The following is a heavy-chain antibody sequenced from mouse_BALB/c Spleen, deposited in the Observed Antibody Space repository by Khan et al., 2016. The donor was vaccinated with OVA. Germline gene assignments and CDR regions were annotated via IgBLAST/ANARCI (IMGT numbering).Heavy chain of an antibody. Sequence: QVQLQQSGPELVKPGASVKISCKASGYSFTSYYIHWVKQRPGQGLEWIGWIFPGSGNTKYNEKFKGKATLTADTSSSTAYMQLSSLTSEDSAVFFGARSNRYESVWYFDVWGAGTTVTVSS. V-gene: IGHV1-66*01. CDR2: IFPGSGNT. CDR1: GYSFTSYY. CDR3: ARSNRYESVWYFDV. J-gene: IGHJ1*01. D-gene: IGHD2-14*01.